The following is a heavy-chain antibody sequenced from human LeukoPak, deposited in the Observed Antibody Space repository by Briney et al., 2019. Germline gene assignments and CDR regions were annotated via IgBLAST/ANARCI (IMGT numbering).Heavy chain of an antibody. Sequence: PSETLSLTCTVSGGSISSSSYYWGWIRQPPGKGLEWIGSIYYSGSTYYNPSLKSRVTISVDTSKNQFSLKLSSVTAADTAVYYCARQGWRPLGGSFDYWGQGTLVTVSS. J-gene: IGHJ4*02. CDR3: ARQGWRPLGGSFDY. V-gene: IGHV4-39*01. CDR2: IYYSGST. CDR1: GGSISSSSYY. D-gene: IGHD5-24*01.